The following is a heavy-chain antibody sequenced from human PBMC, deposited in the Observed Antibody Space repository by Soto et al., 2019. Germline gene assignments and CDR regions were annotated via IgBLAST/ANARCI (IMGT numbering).Heavy chain of an antibody. CDR2: ISTDGGIT. D-gene: IGHD2-2*01. Sequence: EVQLVESGGGLVQPGGSLRLSCAASGFTFSSYAMHWVRQAPGKGLEYTSAISTDGGITYYANSVKGRFTISRDNSKNTMYLQMGSLRAEDMGVYYCARGAINGRIPSPMHDYWGQGTQVAVSS. CDR1: GFTFSSYA. V-gene: IGHV3-64*01. CDR3: ARGAINGRIPSPMHDY. J-gene: IGHJ4*02.